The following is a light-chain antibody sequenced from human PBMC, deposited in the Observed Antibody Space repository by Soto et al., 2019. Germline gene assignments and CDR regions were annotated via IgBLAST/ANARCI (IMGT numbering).Light chain of an antibody. Sequence: QSVLTQPASVSGSPGQSITISCTGTSSDIGAYNFVSWYQHHPGKAPKLMIYDVSNRPSGVSDRFSGSKSANTASLTISALQSEDEADYHRTSYTNPSTVVFGGGTQLTVL. J-gene: IGLJ2*01. V-gene: IGLV2-14*03. CDR3: TSYTNPSTVV. CDR2: DVS. CDR1: SSDIGAYNF.